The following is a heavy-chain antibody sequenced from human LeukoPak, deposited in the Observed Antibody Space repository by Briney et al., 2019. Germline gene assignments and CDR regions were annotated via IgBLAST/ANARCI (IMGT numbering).Heavy chain of an antibody. V-gene: IGHV1-2*02. CDR2: IKANSGGK. J-gene: IGHJ5*02. D-gene: IGHD6-13*01. Sequence: ASVKVSCKASVYTFTGYFLHWVRQAPGQGLAWMGWIKANSGGKNYAQKYQDRVTMTSDTSISTAYMKLSRLRSDDTAIYYCARGGSIAAAVNWFDPWGEGALVTVSS. CDR1: VYTFTGYF. CDR3: ARGGSIAAAVNWFDP.